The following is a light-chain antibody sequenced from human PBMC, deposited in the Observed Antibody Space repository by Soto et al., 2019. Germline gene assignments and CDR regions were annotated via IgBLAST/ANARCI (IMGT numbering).Light chain of an antibody. CDR1: SSDVGGYNY. CDR3: SSYTSSSTLGV. CDR2: EVS. V-gene: IGLV2-14*01. J-gene: IGLJ3*02. Sequence: QSALTQPASVSGSPGQSITISCTGTSSDVGGYNYVSCYHQHPGKASILIIYEVSNRRSGGSNRFSGSKSGNTASLTISGLQAEDEADYYCSSYTSSSTLGVFGGGTQLTVL.